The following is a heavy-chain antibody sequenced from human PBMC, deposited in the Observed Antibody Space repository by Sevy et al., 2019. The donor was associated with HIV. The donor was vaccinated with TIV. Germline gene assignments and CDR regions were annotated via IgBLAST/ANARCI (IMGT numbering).Heavy chain of an antibody. CDR2: ISSSSSTI. CDR3: ARVWVRGVNKYYYYMDV. Sequence: GGSLRLSCAASGFTFSSYSMNWVRQAPGKGLEWVSYISSSSSTIYYADSVKGRFTISRDNAKNSLYLQMNSLRDEDTAGYYCARVWVRGVNKYYYYMDVWGKGTTVTVSS. D-gene: IGHD3-10*01. V-gene: IGHV3-48*02. CDR1: GFTFSSYS. J-gene: IGHJ6*03.